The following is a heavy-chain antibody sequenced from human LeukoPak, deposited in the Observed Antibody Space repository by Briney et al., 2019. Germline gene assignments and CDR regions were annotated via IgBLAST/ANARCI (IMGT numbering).Heavy chain of an antibody. J-gene: IGHJ4*02. CDR2: ISSSGTTI. CDR1: GFIFSRNN. V-gene: IGHV3-48*02. CDR3: ACARTRSSGYLTFDY. D-gene: IGHD3-22*01. Sequence: GGSLRLSCAASGFIFSRNNMNWVRQAPGKGLEWVSYISSSGTTIYYADSVKGRFTISRDNAKNSLYLQMNSLRDEDTAVYYCACARTRSSGYLTFDYWGQGILVTVSS.